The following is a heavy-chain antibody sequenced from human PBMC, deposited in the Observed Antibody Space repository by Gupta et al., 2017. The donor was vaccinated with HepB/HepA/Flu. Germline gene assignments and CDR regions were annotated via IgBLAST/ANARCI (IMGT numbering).Heavy chain of an antibody. V-gene: IGHV3-23*01. CDR2: IGSDLSA. D-gene: IGHD3-3*01. J-gene: IGHJ6*04. CDR3: AKDLYCWSARDG. Sequence: EVQLLESGGGLVQPGGSLRLSCTVLGFSFSGNAMGWVRQAPGGGLEWVSGIGSDLSAHYSDSVRGRFIISRENSKNTMYLEMNSLRAEDTAIYYCAKDLYCWSARDGWGKGTTVTISS. CDR1: GFSFSGNA.